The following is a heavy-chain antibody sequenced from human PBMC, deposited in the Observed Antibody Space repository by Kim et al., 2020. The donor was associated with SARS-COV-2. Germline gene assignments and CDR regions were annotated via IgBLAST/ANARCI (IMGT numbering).Heavy chain of an antibody. V-gene: IGHV3-15*01. D-gene: IGHD2-2*01. CDR2: T. Sequence: TDYAAPLKGRFTISRDDSKNTLYLQMNSLKTEDTAVYYCTSDIVLVSPLGYWGQGTLVTVSS. J-gene: IGHJ4*02. CDR3: TSDIVLVSPLGY.